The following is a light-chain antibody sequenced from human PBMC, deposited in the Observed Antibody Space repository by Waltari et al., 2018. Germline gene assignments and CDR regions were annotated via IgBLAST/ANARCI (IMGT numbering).Light chain of an antibody. Sequence: EIVMTQSPATLSVSPGERTTLSCRASQSVRDKLAWFHQKPGQSPRLLIYAASARATGVPARFSGSGSDTEFTLTITSLQSEDFAVYFCQQYNMWPWTFGQGTKVEIK. CDR1: QSVRDK. V-gene: IGKV3-15*01. CDR2: AAS. J-gene: IGKJ1*01. CDR3: QQYNMWPWT.